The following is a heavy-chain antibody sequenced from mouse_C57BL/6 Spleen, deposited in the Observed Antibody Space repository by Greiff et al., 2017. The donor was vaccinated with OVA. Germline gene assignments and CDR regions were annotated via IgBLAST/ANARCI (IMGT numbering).Heavy chain of an antibody. D-gene: IGHD1-1*01. CDR1: GYTFTSYW. CDR2: IHPNSGST. CDR3: ARNHYYYGSSYGDY. V-gene: IGHV1-64*01. Sequence: QVQLQQPGAELVKPGASVKLSCKASGYTFTSYWMHWVKQRPGQGLEWIGMIHPNSGSTNYNEKFKSKATLTVDKSSSTAYMQLSSLTSEDSAVYYCARNHYYYGSSYGDYWGQGTTLTVSS. J-gene: IGHJ2*01.